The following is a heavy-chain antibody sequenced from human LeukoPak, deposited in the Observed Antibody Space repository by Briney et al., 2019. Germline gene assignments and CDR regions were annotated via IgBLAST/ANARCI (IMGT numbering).Heavy chain of an antibody. CDR2: IRYDGGNK. D-gene: IGHD3-3*01. CDR1: GFTFSSYG. J-gene: IGHJ3*02. CDR3: ANCQSGHDAFDI. V-gene: IGHV3-30*02. Sequence: PGGSLRLFCAASGFTFSSYGMHWVRQAPGKGLEWVAFIRYDGGNKYYADSVKGRFTISRDNSKNTLYLQMNSLRAEDTAVYYCANCQSGHDAFDIWGQGTMVTVSS.